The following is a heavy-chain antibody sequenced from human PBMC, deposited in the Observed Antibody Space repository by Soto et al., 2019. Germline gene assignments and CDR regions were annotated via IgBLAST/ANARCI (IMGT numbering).Heavy chain of an antibody. J-gene: IGHJ4*02. CDR1: GGTFSSYA. CDR3: GRVSRGKGGSCRPFCY. CDR2: IIPIFGTA. D-gene: IGHD3-3*01. Sequence: QVQLVQSGAEVKKPGSSVKVSCKASGGTFSSYAISWVRQAPGQGLEWMGGIIPIFGTANYAQKFQGRVTIPAEEPTGPAYMELSSRGHEAPAVYYCGRVSRGKGGSCRPFCYGGQGPLVTLSS. V-gene: IGHV1-69*12.